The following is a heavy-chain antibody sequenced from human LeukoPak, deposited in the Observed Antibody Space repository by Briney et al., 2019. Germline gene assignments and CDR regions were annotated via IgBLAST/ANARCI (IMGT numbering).Heavy chain of an antibody. Sequence: ASVKVSCKASGGTFSSYAISWVRQAPGQGLEWMGRIIPILGIANYAQKFQGRVTITADKSTSTAYMELSSLGSEDTAVYYCARPTNCSGGSCYSGVFDYWGQGTLVTVSS. J-gene: IGHJ4*02. CDR3: ARPTNCSGGSCYSGVFDY. D-gene: IGHD2-15*01. CDR2: IIPILGIA. V-gene: IGHV1-69*04. CDR1: GGTFSSYA.